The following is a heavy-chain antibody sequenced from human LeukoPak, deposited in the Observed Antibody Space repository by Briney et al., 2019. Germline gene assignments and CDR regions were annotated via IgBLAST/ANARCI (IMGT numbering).Heavy chain of an antibody. CDR2: ITGAGGGT. CDR1: GFFFGSYV. Sequence: GGSLRLSCAASGFFFGSYVMAWVRQAPGKGLEWVADITGAGGGTNYADSVKGRFTISRDNSENSVYLQMNSLREEDTAMYYCVKGPRRYSGRYDSWGQGTLVTVSP. D-gene: IGHD5-12*01. CDR3: VKGPRRYSGRYDS. J-gene: IGHJ4*02. V-gene: IGHV3-23*01.